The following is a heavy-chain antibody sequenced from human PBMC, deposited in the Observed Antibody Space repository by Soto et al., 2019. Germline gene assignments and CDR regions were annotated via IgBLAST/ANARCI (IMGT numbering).Heavy chain of an antibody. J-gene: IGHJ4*02. D-gene: IGHD3-10*01. CDR1: GGSFSGYY. CDR3: ARNYGSGSLYYFDY. Sequence: SETLSLTCAVYGGSFSGYYWSWIRQPPGKGLEWIGEINHSGSTNYNPSLKSRVTISVDTSKNQFSLKLSSVTAADTAVYYCARNYGSGSLYYFDYWGQGTLVTVSS. CDR2: INHSGST. V-gene: IGHV4-34*01.